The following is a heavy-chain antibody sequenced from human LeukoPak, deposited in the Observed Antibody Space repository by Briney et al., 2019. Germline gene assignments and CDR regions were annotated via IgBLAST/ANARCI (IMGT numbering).Heavy chain of an antibody. J-gene: IGHJ3*02. CDR3: AREGVVVRDAFDI. D-gene: IGHD3-22*01. CDR2: IIPILGIG. V-gene: IGHV1-69*04. Sequence: GASVKVSCKASGGTFSSYAISWVRQAPGQGLEWMGRIIPILGIGNYAQKFQVRVTITADKSTSTAYMELSSLISEDTAVYYCAREGVVVRDAFDIWGQGTMVTVSS. CDR1: GGTFSSYA.